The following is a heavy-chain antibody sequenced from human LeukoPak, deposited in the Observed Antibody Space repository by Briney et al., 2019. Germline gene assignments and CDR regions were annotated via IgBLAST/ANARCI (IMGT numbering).Heavy chain of an antibody. D-gene: IGHD6-6*01. CDR3: ARDIAARPYYFDY. J-gene: IGHJ4*02. V-gene: IGHV4-4*07. CDR2: IYTSGST. Sequence: SETLSLTCTVSGGSISSYYWSWLRQPAGKGLEWIGRIYTSGSTNYNPSLKSRVTMSVDTSKNQFSLKLSSVTAADTAVYYCARDIAARPYYFDYWGQGTLVTVSS. CDR1: GGSISSYY.